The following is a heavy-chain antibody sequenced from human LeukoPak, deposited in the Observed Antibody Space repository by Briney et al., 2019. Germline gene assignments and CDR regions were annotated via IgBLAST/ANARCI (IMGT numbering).Heavy chain of an antibody. D-gene: IGHD6-13*01. CDR3: ARDLKQLVLFPDY. V-gene: IGHV1-2*06. J-gene: IGHJ4*02. CDR2: INPNSGGT. CDR1: GYTFTGYY. Sequence: ASVKASCKASGYTFTGYYMHWVRHAPGQGLEWMGRINPNSGGTNYAQKFQGRVTMTRDTSISTAYMELSRLRSDDTAVYYCARDLKQLVLFPDYWGQGTLVTVSS.